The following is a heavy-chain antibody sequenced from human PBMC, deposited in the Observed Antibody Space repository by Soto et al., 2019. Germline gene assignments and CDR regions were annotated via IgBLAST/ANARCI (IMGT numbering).Heavy chain of an antibody. V-gene: IGHV4-61*01. CDR1: GGSVSSGSFY. CDR2: IYDNRTF. J-gene: IGHJ4*02. CDR3: ARDFAYFDS. D-gene: IGHD3-3*01. Sequence: PSETLSLTCTVSGGSVSSGSFYWSWIRQPPGKGLEWIGFIYDNRTFNYNPSLKSRVSISMDTSKNQFSLNLDSVTAADTAVYFCARDFAYFDSWGQGTLVTVSS.